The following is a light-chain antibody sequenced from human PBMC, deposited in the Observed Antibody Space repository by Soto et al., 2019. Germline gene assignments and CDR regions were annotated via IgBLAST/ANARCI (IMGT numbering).Light chain of an antibody. Sequence: QSALTQPASVSGSPGQSITISCTGTSSDVGSYNLVSWYQHHPGKAPKLIIYEVTNRPSGVSYRFSGSKSGNKASLTISGLLAEEEAVYHCCSYAASSAFLVFGGGTQLTVL. V-gene: IGLV2-23*02. CDR1: SSDVGSYNL. J-gene: IGLJ2*01. CDR2: EVT. CDR3: CSYAASSAFLV.